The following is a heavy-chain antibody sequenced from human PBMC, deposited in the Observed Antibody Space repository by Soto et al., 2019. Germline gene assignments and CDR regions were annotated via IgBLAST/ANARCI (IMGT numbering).Heavy chain of an antibody. J-gene: IGHJ3*02. V-gene: IGHV3-23*01. D-gene: IGHD2-2*01. Sequence: QLGGSLRLSCAASGFTFSSYAMSWVRQAPGKGLEWVSAISGSGGSTYYADSVKGRFTISRDNSKNTLYLQMNSLRAEDTAVYYGAKRKCSSTSCYAGGGAFDIWGQGTMVTVSS. CDR1: GFTFSSYA. CDR3: AKRKCSSTSCYAGGGAFDI. CDR2: ISGSGGST.